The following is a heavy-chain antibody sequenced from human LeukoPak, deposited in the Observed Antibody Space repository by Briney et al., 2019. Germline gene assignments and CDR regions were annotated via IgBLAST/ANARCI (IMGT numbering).Heavy chain of an antibody. Sequence: ASVKVSCKASGYTFTTYAIHWVRQAPGQGLEWMGWINPNSGGTNYAQKFQGRVTMTRDTSISTAYMELSRLRSDDTAVYYCARDGETISAFDIWGQGTMVTVSS. CDR1: GYTFTTYA. D-gene: IGHD3-10*01. J-gene: IGHJ3*02. CDR2: INPNSGGT. V-gene: IGHV1-2*02. CDR3: ARDGETISAFDI.